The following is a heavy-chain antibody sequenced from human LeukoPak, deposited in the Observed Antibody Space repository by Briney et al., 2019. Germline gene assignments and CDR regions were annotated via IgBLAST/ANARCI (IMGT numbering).Heavy chain of an antibody. CDR3: ARDSSGTMVRGVTYSQDTR. V-gene: IGHV4-59*01. CDR2: IYYSGST. Sequence: SETLSLTCTVSGGSISSYYWSWIRQPPGKGLEWIGYIYYSGSTNYNPSLKSRVTISVDTSKNQFSLKLSSVTAADTAVYYCARDSSGTMVRGVTYSQDTRWGQGTLVTVSS. CDR1: GGSISSYY. D-gene: IGHD3-10*01. J-gene: IGHJ4*02.